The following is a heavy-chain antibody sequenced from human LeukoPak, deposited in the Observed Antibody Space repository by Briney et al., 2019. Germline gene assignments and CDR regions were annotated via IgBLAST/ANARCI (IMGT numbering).Heavy chain of an antibody. V-gene: IGHV3-33*08. D-gene: IGHD4-17*01. CDR2: FWYDGSNK. J-gene: IGHJ4*02. CDR3: ARDDVTVTGALDF. CDR1: GYTFSSYG. Sequence: GGSLTLSCTVSGYTFSSYGMQWARRAPGEGREWVADFWYDGSNKYYAPSVKGRFTISRDNSKNTLYLQMNSVRAEDMAVYYCARDDVTVTGALDFRGQGTLVSVSS.